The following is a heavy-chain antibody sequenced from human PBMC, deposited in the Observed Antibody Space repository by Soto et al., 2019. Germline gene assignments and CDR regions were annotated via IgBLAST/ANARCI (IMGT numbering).Heavy chain of an antibody. D-gene: IGHD5-18*01. Sequence: PSETLSLTCTVSGDSINRNSYYWGWIRQHPGEGLEWIGYMFYSGSTYYNPSLKSRVTISVDTSKNQFSLKLSSVTAADTAVYYCARDPNTYGMDVWGQGTTVTVSS. CDR3: ARDPNTYGMDV. CDR2: MFYSGST. V-gene: IGHV4-31*03. CDR1: GDSINRNSYY. J-gene: IGHJ6*02.